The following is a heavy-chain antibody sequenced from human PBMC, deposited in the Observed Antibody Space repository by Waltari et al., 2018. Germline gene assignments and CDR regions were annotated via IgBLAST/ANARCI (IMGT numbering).Heavy chain of an antibody. CDR3: AKGELGAEYFQH. CDR1: GFTFDDYA. Sequence: EVQLVESGGVVVQPGGSLRLSCAASGFTFDDYAMHWVRQAPGKGLEWVSLISWDGGSTYYADSVKGLFTISRDNSKNSLYLQMNSLRAEDTALYYCAKGELGAEYFQHWGQGTLVTVSS. D-gene: IGHD1-26*01. CDR2: ISWDGGST. V-gene: IGHV3-43D*03. J-gene: IGHJ1*01.